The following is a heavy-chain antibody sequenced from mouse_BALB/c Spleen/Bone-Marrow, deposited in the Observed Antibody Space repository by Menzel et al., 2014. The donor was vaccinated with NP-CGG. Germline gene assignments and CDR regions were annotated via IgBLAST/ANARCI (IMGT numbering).Heavy chain of an antibody. CDR3: ARGGNWEDFDY. J-gene: IGHJ2*01. D-gene: IGHD4-1*01. Sequence: EVQRVESGGGLVQPGGSRKLSCAASGFTFSSFGMHWVRQAPEKGLEWVAYISSGSSAIYYADTVRGRFTISRDNPKNTLFLQMTSLRSEDTAMYYCARGGNWEDFDYWGQGTTLTVSS. CDR2: ISSGSSAI. CDR1: GFTFSSFG. V-gene: IGHV5-17*02.